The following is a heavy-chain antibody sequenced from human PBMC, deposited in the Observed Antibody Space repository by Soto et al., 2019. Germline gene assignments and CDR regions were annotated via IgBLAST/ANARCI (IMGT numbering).Heavy chain of an antibody. CDR2: IWSDGGEK. CDR1: GFTSSNYG. J-gene: IGHJ4*02. D-gene: IGHD6-6*01. Sequence: PGGSLTLSCAASGFTSSNYGMHWVRQAPGKGLEWVAVIWSDGGEKYYADSVKGRFTISRDNSKNTLYLQMNNLRVEDTALYYCARRGGYSSSPIDYWGQGTLVTVSS. CDR3: ARRGGYSSSPIDY. V-gene: IGHV3-33*01.